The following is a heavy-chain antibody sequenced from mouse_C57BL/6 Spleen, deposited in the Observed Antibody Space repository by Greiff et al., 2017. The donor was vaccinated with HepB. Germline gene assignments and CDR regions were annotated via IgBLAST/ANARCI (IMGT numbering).Heavy chain of an antibody. V-gene: IGHV5-9-1*02. CDR1: GFTFSSYA. J-gene: IGHJ2*01. CDR3: TREDYGSTFDY. CDR2: ISSGGDYI. Sequence: VVESGEGLVKPGGSLKLSCAASGFTFSSYAMSWVRQTPEKRLEWVAYISSGGDYIYYADTVKGRFTISRDNARNTLYLKMSSLKSEDTAMDYCTREDYGSTFDYWGQGTTLTVSS. D-gene: IGHD1-1*01.